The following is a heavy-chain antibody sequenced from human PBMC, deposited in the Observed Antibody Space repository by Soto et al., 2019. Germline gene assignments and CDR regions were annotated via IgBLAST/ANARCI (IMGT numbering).Heavy chain of an antibody. Sequence: SETLSLTCTASGGSISSSTYYWDWIRQPPGKGLEWIGAMYYTGNKNYNPSLESRVTMSVDTSKNQFSLKLSSVTPTDTAVYYCARRSSSSLGSLFDPWGRGILVTVSS. CDR1: GGSISSSTYY. J-gene: IGHJ5*02. D-gene: IGHD6-6*01. V-gene: IGHV4-39*01. CDR3: ARRSSSSLGSLFDP. CDR2: MYYTGNK.